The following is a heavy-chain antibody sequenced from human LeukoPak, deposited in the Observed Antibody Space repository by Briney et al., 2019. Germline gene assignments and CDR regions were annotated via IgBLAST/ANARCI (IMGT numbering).Heavy chain of an antibody. J-gene: IGHJ4*02. D-gene: IGHD3-22*01. CDR2: ISAGGSGT. CDR3: AKGSGSGYYYSFDY. CDR1: GGSISSSSYY. V-gene: IGHV3-23*01. Sequence: ETLSLTCTVSGGSISSSSYYWGWVRQAPGKGLEWVSTISAGGSGTYYADSVKGRFTISGDNPKNTLYLQMNDLRAEDTAIYYCAKGSGSGYYYSFDYWGQGTLVTVSS.